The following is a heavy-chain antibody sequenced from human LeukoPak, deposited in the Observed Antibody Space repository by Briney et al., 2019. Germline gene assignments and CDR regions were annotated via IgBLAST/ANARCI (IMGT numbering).Heavy chain of an antibody. V-gene: IGHV3-21*06. CDR3: ARDGPSWSRDY. D-gene: IGHD2-15*01. Sequence: PGGSLRLSCAASGFTFSSYWMHWVRQAPGKGLVWVSTISASATVIIYAESVRGRFTISRDDAKNSLSLQMNTLGAEDTAVYYCARDGPSWSRDYWGQGTLVTVSS. J-gene: IGHJ4*02. CDR2: ISASATVI. CDR1: GFTFSSYW.